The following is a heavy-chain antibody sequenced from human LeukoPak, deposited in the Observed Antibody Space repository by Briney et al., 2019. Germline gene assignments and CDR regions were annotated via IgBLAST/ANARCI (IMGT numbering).Heavy chain of an antibody. CDR3: ASDGSESTLKCDY. D-gene: IGHD2-2*03. Sequence: SVKVSCKASGGTFSSYAISWVRQAPGQGLEWMGGIIPIFGTANYAQKFQGRVTITTEESTSTAYMELSSLRSEDTAVNYCASDGSESTLKCDYWGQGTLVTVSS. V-gene: IGHV1-69*05. CDR1: GGTFSSYA. J-gene: IGHJ4*02. CDR2: IIPIFGTA.